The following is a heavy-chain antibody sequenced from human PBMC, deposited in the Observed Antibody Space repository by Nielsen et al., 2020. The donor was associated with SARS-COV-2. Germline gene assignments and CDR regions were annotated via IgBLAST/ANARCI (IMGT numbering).Heavy chain of an antibody. J-gene: IGHJ4*02. D-gene: IGHD4-17*01. Sequence: GGSLRLSCAASGFTFSSFWMHWVRQAPGKGLVWVSRINSDGSSTNYADSVKGRFAISRDNAKNSLYLQMNSLRAEDTAVYYCARGPPGTVTTHFDYWGQGTLVTVSS. CDR3: ARGPPGTVTTHFDY. CDR2: INSDGSST. V-gene: IGHV3-74*01. CDR1: GFTFSSFW.